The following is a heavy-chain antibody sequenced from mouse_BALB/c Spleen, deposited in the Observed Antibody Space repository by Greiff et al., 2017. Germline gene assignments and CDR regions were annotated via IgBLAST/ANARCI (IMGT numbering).Heavy chain of an antibody. Sequence: VKLQESGPGLVAPSQSLSITCTVSGFSLTSYGVHWVRQPPGKGLEWLGVIWAGGSTNYNSALMSRLSISKDNSKSQVFLKMNSLQTDDTAMYYCARDYGSSYYAWFAYWGQGTLVTVSA. D-gene: IGHD1-1*01. CDR3: ARDYGSSYYAWFAY. J-gene: IGHJ3*01. CDR1: GFSLTSYG. V-gene: IGHV2-9*02. CDR2: IWAGGST.